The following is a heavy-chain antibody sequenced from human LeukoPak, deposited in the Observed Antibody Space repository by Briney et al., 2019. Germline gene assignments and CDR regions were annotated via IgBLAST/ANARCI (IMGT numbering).Heavy chain of an antibody. J-gene: IGHJ5*02. D-gene: IGHD3-10*01. CDR2: IIPIFGTA. Sequence: ASVKVSCKASGGTFSSYAISWVRQAPGQGLEWMGGIIPIFGTANYAQKFQGRVTITADESTSTAYMELSSLRSEDTAVYYCAREGSIMVRGVIIPYNWFDPWGQGTLVTVSS. CDR1: GGTFSSYA. CDR3: AREGSIMVRGVIIPYNWFDP. V-gene: IGHV1-69*13.